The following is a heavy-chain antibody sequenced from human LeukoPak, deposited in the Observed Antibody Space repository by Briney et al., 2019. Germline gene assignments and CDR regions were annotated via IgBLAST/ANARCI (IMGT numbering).Heavy chain of an antibody. CDR1: GGSISSYY. V-gene: IGHV4-59*08. D-gene: IGHD5-24*01. CDR2: IYYSGST. CDR3: ARGRDMATSGFDY. J-gene: IGHJ4*02. Sequence: SETLSLTCTVSGGSISSYYWSWIRQPPGKGLEWIGCIYYSGSTNYNPSLKSRVTISVDTSKNQFSLKLSSVTAADTAVYYCARGRDMATSGFDYWGQGTLVTVSS.